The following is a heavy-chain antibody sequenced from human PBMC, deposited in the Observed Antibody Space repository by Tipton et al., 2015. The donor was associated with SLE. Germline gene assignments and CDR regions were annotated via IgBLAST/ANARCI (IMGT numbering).Heavy chain of an antibody. CDR3: ARQVDIVVVVAATPFDY. V-gene: IGHV4-39*07. J-gene: IGHJ4*02. D-gene: IGHD2-15*01. CDR1: GGSISSSSYY. Sequence: TLSLTCTVSGGSISSSSYYWGWIRQPPGKGLEWIGSIYYSGSTYYNPPLKSRVTISVDTSKNQFSLKLSSVTAADTAVYYCARQVDIVVVVAATPFDYWGQGTLVTVSS. CDR2: IYYSGST.